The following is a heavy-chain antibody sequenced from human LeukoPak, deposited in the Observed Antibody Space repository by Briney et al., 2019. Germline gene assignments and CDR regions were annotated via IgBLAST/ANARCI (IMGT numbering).Heavy chain of an antibody. Sequence: GGSLRLSCAASGSIFSTYWMTWVRQAPGKGLEWVANIDQDGSEKFYVDSVKGRFTISRDNSKNTLYLQMNSLRAEDTAVYYCARVVDHDYSDYYLDYWGQGTLVTVSS. CDR3: ARVVDHDYSDYYLDY. J-gene: IGHJ4*02. CDR2: IDQDGSEK. V-gene: IGHV3-7*03. CDR1: GSIFSTYW. D-gene: IGHD4-11*01.